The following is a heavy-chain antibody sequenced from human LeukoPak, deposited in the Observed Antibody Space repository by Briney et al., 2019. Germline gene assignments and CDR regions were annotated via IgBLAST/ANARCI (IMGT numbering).Heavy chain of an antibody. D-gene: IGHD3-10*01. CDR2: ISSSSSYI. CDR1: GFTFSSYS. V-gene: IGHV3-21*01. CDR3: ARDRWITMVRGVPTPNWFDP. J-gene: IGHJ5*02. Sequence: PGGSLRLSCAASGFTFSSYSMNWFRQAPGKGLEWVSSISSSSSYIYYADSVKGRFTISRDNAKNSLYLQMNSLRAEDTAVYYCARDRWITMVRGVPTPNWFDPWGQGTLVTVSS.